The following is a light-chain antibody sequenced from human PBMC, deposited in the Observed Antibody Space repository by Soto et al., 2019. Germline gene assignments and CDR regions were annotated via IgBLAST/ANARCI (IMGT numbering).Light chain of an antibody. CDR3: LQTYTTPLT. V-gene: IGKV1-39*01. CDR2: SAS. CDR1: RSITNY. Sequence: DIQMTQSPSSLSASVGDRVTITCRASRSITNYLNWYQQKPGKAPSLLINSASSLQSGVPSRFSGSGSGRDFTLTISGLQPGDFATYFCLQTYTTPLTFGGGTKVDIK. J-gene: IGKJ4*01.